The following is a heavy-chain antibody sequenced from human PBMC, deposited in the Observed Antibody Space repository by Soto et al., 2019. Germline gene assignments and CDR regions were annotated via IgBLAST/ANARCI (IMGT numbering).Heavy chain of an antibody. J-gene: IGHJ5*02. Sequence: SETLSLTCTVSGGSISSGDYYWSWIRQPPGKGLEWIGYIYYSGSTYYNPSLKSRVTISVDTSKNQFSLKLSSVAAADTAVYYCARDCSSSSSNWFDPWGQGTLVTVST. V-gene: IGHV4-30-4*01. D-gene: IGHD6-13*01. CDR1: GGSISSGDYY. CDR2: IYYSGST. CDR3: ARDCSSSSSNWFDP.